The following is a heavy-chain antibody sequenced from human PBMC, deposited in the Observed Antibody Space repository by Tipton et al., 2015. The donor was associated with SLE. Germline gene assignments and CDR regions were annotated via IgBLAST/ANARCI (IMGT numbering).Heavy chain of an antibody. J-gene: IGHJ6*02. CDR3: ARDSGIGGNSDAMDV. V-gene: IGHV1-2*02. Sequence: QSGPEVKKPGASVKVSCKASGYTFTDYYMHWVRQAPGQGLEWMGWINPNSGGTNYAQKFQGRVTMTRDTSISTAYMELSSLRSDDTAVYYCARDSGIGGNSDAMDVWGQGTTVTVSS. CDR2: INPNSGGT. D-gene: IGHD5-12*01. CDR1: GYTFTDYY.